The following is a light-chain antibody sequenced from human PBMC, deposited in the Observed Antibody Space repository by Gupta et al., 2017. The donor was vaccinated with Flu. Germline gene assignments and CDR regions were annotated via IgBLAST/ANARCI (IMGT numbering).Light chain of an antibody. CDR1: QSISSY. CDR3: QQSYSTPST. Sequence: QSPSSLSASVGDRVTITCRASQSISSYLNWYQQKPGKAPKLLIYAASSLQSGVPSRFSGSGSGTDFTLTISSLQPEDFATYYCQQSYSTPSTFGQGTRLEIK. J-gene: IGKJ5*01. V-gene: IGKV1-39*01. CDR2: AAS.